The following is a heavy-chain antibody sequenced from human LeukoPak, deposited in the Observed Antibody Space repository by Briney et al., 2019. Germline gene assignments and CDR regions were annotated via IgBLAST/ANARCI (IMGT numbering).Heavy chain of an antibody. CDR3: ARMPYSSGWYDY. CDR1: GGSISSYY. V-gene: IGHV4-59*01. J-gene: IGHJ4*02. D-gene: IGHD6-19*01. Sequence: SETLSLTCTVSGGSISSYYWSWIRQPPGKGLEWIGYIYYSGSTKYNPSLKSRVTISVDTSKNQFSLKLSSVTAADTAVYYCARMPYSSGWYDYWGQGTLVTVSS. CDR2: IYYSGST.